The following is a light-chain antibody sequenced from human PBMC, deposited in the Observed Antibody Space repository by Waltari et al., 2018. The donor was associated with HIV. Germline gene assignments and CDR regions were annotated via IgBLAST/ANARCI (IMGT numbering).Light chain of an antibody. CDR1: RSIAVN. CDR2: GAS. Sequence: EIEMTQSLATLSVSPGERATLSCRARRSIAVNLAWYQQKPCQAPRLLSYGASTRATGVPARFSVSGSESDFSLTISSLQSEDFAVYYCQHYGNSAPYTFGQGSKLEIK. J-gene: IGKJ2*01. CDR3: QHYGNSAPYT. V-gene: IGKV3-15*01.